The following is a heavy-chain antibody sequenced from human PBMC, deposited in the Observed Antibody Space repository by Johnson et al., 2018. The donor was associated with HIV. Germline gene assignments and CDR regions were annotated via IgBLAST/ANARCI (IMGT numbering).Heavy chain of an antibody. CDR3: AREAVVTWAM. Sequence: QVQLVESGGGVVQPGRSLRLSCSASGFTFSSYAMHLVRQAPGKGLEWVAVISYDGSNKYYADSVKGRFNISRDNAKNSLYLQMNSLRAEDTAVYYCAREAVVTWAMWG. CDR1: GFTFSSYA. CDR2: ISYDGSNK. D-gene: IGHD3-22*01. V-gene: IGHV3-30*04. J-gene: IGHJ1*01.